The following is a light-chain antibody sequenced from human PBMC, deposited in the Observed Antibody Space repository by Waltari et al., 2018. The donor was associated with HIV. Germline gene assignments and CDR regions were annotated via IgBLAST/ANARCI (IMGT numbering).Light chain of an antibody. CDR1: VSSMQS. Sequence: SYELTQPPPVSLPPGQTPTITCPGPVSSMQSAYGYPQKPGQAPVMVISNATKRHSGIPERFSGTSSGTTVTLIISGVQAEDEGDYYCQSADTRNTYPPRVFGGGTRLTVL. CDR3: QSADTRNTYPPRV. CDR2: NAT. V-gene: IGLV3-25*03. J-gene: IGLJ3*02.